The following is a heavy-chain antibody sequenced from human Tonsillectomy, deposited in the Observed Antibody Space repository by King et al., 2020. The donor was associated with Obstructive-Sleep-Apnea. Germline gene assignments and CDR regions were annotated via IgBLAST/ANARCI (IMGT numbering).Heavy chain of an antibody. Sequence: VQLVDSGGGLVQPGGSLRLSCAASGFTFSTYWMHLVCQAPGKGLVCVSRIYNDGSTTNYADAVKGRSTLSGDNAKNTPYLQGNSLSAEDTAVYYCGRGASGFYIDFWGQGTLVTVSS. CDR1: GFTFSTYW. V-gene: IGHV3-74*01. CDR2: IYNDGSTT. D-gene: IGHD3-3*01. J-gene: IGHJ4*02. CDR3: GRGASGFYIDF.